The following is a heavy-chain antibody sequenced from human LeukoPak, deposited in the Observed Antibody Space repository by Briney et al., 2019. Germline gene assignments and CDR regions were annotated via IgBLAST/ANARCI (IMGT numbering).Heavy chain of an antibody. Sequence: PGGSLRLSCAASGFTFSSYWMHWVRQAPGKGLVWVSRINSDGSSTSYADSVKGRFIISRDNAKNTLYLQMNSLRAEDTAVYYCARDNGMGRFDPWGPGTLVTVSS. CDR2: INSDGSST. CDR3: ARDNGMGRFDP. D-gene: IGHD1-14*01. V-gene: IGHV3-74*01. CDR1: GFTFSSYW. J-gene: IGHJ5*02.